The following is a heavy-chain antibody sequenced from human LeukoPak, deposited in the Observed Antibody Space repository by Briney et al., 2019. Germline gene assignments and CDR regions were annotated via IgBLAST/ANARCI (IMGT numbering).Heavy chain of an antibody. CDR2: ISGSGIST. CDR3: ASYYYASSGEYPWGF. D-gene: IGHD3-22*01. V-gene: IGHV3-23*01. Sequence: PAGGSLRLSCAASGFTFSSYAMTWVRQAPGKGLEWVSGISGSGISTYYADSVKGRFTTSRDNSKNTLFLQMNSLRAEDTAVYYCASYYYASSGEYPWGFWAQGTLVTVSS. CDR1: GFTFSSYA. J-gene: IGHJ4*02.